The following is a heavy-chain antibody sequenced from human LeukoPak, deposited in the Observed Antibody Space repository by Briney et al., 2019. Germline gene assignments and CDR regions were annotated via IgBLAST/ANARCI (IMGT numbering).Heavy chain of an antibody. CDR2: ISSSGSTI. CDR1: GFTFSSYE. V-gene: IGHV3-48*03. CDR3: ARASLGYCSGGSCYYYGMDV. J-gene: IGHJ6*02. D-gene: IGHD2-15*01. Sequence: PGGSLRLFCAASGFTFSSYEMNWGRQAPGKGLEWVSYISSSGSTIYYADSVKGRFTISRDNAKNSLYLQMNSLRAEDTAVYYCARASLGYCSGGSCYYYGMDVWGQGTTVTVSS.